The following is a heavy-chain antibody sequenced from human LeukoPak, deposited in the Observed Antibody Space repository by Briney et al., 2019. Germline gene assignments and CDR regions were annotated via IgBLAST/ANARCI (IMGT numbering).Heavy chain of an antibody. D-gene: IGHD3-10*01. CDR1: GYTFTSYY. CDR2: INPSGGST. J-gene: IGHJ3*02. V-gene: IGHV1-46*01. CDR3: ARVREATMVRGNDAFDI. Sequence: ASVKVSCKASGYTFTSYYMHWVRQAPGQGLEWMGIINPSGGSTSYAQKFQGRVTMTRDVSTSTVYMELSSLRSEDTAVYYCARVREATMVRGNDAFDIWGQGTMVTVSS.